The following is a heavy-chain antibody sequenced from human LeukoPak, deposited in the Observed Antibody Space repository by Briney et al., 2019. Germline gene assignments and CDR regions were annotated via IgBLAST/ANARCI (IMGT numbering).Heavy chain of an antibody. D-gene: IGHD3-10*01. CDR2: IYPGDSDT. CDR1: GYSFTSYW. V-gene: IGHV5-51*01. J-gene: IGHJ4*02. CDR3: ARQPDYYGSGSYYPWYFDY. Sequence: GESLKISCKGSGYSFTSYWIGWVRQLPGKGLEWMGIIYPGDSDTRYSPSFQGQVTISADKSISTAYLQWSSLKASDTAMYYCARQPDYYGSGSYYPWYFDYWGQGTLVTVSS.